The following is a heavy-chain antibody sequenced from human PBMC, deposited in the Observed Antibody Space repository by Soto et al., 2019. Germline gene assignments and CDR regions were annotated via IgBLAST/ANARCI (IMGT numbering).Heavy chain of an antibody. D-gene: IGHD1-20*01. J-gene: IGHJ2*01. V-gene: IGHV1-18*01. Sequence: QVHLVQSGAEVKKPGASVKVSCKASGYTLTRYGITWVRQAPGQGLEWMGSISAYNANTNYAQKLQGRLTMTTDTSRSTAYMELRSLTSDDTAVYYCAREVFRYFDLWGRGTLVSVSS. CDR3: AREVFRYFDL. CDR1: GYTLTRYG. CDR2: ISAYNANT.